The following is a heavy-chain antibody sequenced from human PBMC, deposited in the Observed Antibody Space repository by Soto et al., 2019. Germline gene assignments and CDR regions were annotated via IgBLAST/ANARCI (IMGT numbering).Heavy chain of an antibody. CDR2: ISDDGSTA. J-gene: IGHJ4*02. Sequence: GGSLRLSCAASGFTFSSYAMSWVRQVPGKGLTWVSRISDDGSTATYAYSVKGRFVISRDNAKNSLYLEMNTLRADDSGLYYCARGPRVSSTVTVAHWGRGTLVTVSS. CDR1: GFTFSSYA. D-gene: IGHD1-1*01. CDR3: ARGPRVSSTVTVAH. V-gene: IGHV3-74*01.